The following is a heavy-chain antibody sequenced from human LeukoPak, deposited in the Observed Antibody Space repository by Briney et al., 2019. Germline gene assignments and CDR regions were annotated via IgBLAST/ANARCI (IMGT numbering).Heavy chain of an antibody. D-gene: IGHD3-22*01. V-gene: IGHV4-4*02. CDR1: GGSISSSNW. CDR2: IYHSGST. Sequence: SETLSLTCAVSGGSISSSNWWSWVRQPPGQGLEWIGEIYHSGSTNYNPSLKSRVTISVDKSKNQFSLKLSSVTAADTAVYYCARMYYYDSSGYQRLFDYWGQGTLVTVSS. CDR3: ARMYYYDSSGYQRLFDY. J-gene: IGHJ4*02.